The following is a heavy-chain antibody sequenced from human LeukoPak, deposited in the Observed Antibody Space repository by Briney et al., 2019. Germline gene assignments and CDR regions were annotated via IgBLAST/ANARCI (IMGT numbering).Heavy chain of an antibody. CDR2: ISWNSGSI. V-gene: IGHV3-9*03. D-gene: IGHD2-2*01. Sequence: PGRSLRLSCAASGFTFDDYAMHWVPQAPGKGLEWVSGISWNSGSIGYADSVKGRFTISRDNAKNSLYLQMNSLRAEDMALYYCAKDGGRGSSSYYYYMDVWGKGTTVTVSS. J-gene: IGHJ6*03. CDR3: AKDGGRGSSSYYYYMDV. CDR1: GFTFDDYA.